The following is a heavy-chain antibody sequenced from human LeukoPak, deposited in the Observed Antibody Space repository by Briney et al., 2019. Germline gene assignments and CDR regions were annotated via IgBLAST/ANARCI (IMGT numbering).Heavy chain of an antibody. J-gene: IGHJ4*02. Sequence: SETLSLTCAVFGESFSGYHWTWIRQPPEKGLEWIGEIDHSETTNYNPSLKSRVTISVDTSKNQFSLKLSSVTAADTAVYYCARTQNGRQLVYFDYWGQGTLVTVSS. V-gene: IGHV4-34*01. CDR1: GESFSGYH. CDR3: ARTQNGRQLVYFDY. CDR2: IDHSETT. D-gene: IGHD6-13*01.